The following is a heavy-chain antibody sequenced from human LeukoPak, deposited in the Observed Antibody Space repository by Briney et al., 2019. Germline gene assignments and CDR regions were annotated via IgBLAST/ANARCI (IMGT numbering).Heavy chain of an antibody. Sequence: GASVKVSCKASGYTFTDYYMHWVRQAPGQGLEWMGWISPNSGGTYSAQKFQGWVTMTRDTSISTAYMELSRLTSDDTAVYYCARANALHCSSTSCLFDYWGQGTLVTVSS. D-gene: IGHD2-2*01. CDR3: ARANALHCSSTSCLFDY. V-gene: IGHV1-2*04. CDR2: ISPNSGGT. CDR1: GYTFTDYY. J-gene: IGHJ4*02.